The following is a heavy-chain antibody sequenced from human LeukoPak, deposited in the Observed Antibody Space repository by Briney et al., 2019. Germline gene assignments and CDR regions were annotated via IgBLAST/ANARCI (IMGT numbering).Heavy chain of an antibody. J-gene: IGHJ4*02. V-gene: IGHV1-46*01. CDR1: GYTFTSYY. CDR2: INPIGGST. CDR3: ARGRLGATY. Sequence: GASVNLSCKASGYTFTSYYMHWVGQAPGQGLEWMGIINPIGGSTSSAQKFQGRVTMTRDTSTSTVYMELSSLRSEDTAVHYCARGRLGATYWGQGTLVTVSS. D-gene: IGHD1-26*01.